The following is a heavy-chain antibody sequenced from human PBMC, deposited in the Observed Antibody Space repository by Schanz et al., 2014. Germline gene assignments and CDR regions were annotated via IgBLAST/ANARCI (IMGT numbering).Heavy chain of an antibody. CDR2: IYHSGNT. D-gene: IGHD4-4*01. V-gene: IGHV4-38-2*02. CDR3: ARDLHRMDV. CDR1: GYSISSGYY. J-gene: IGHJ6*02. Sequence: QVQLQESGPGLVRPSETLSLTCTVSGYSISSGYYWDWIRQPPGKGLEWIGVIYHSGNTYYNPSLKSRVTISVDTSKTKSPRKRSSVTAADTAVYYCARDLHRMDVWGQGTTVTVSS.